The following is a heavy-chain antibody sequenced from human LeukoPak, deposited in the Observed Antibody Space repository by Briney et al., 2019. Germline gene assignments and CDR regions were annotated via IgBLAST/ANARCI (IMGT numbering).Heavy chain of an antibody. V-gene: IGHV4-59*01. CDR2: FSYSGST. J-gene: IGHJ4*02. D-gene: IGHD2-15*01. CDR1: GGSFSNYY. Sequence: SETLSLSCTVSGGSFSNYYWSWIRQPSGKGLEWIAYFSYSGSTKYSPSLKSRVTISGDTSKNQFSLQLSSVTAADTAVYYCANTKGDCSGGSCYSGIFDYWGQGILVTVSS. CDR3: ANTKGDCSGGSCYSGIFDY.